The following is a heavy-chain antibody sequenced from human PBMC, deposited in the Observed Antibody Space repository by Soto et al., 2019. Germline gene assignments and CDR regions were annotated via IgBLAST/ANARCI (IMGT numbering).Heavy chain of an antibody. J-gene: IGHJ4*02. V-gene: IGHV1-18*01. Sequence: QVQLVQSGAEVKKPGASVKVSCKTSGYTFTSYHISWVRQAPGQGLEWMGWISAYNTNTNYAQKVQGRVTMTTDTXXXXXXXXXXXXXXXXXXXXXXAXDTPPTDYWGQGTLVTVSS. CDR3: AXDTPPTDY. CDR2: ISAYNTNT. CDR1: GYTFTSYH. D-gene: IGHD5-18*01.